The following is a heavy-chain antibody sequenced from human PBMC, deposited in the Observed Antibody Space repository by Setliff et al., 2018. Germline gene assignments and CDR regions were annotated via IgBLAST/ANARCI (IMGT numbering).Heavy chain of an antibody. CDR2: INNYNMNT. V-gene: IGHV1-18*01. CDR3: ARVVYYASGSSLSYGMDV. D-gene: IGHD3-10*01. Sequence: ASVKVSCKASGYTFTNYGINWVRQAPGQGLEWMGWINNYNMNTNYAQKFQGRVTMTTDTSTNTVFMELRSLRSDDTAMFYCARVVYYASGSSLSYGMDVWGQGTAVTVSS. CDR1: GYTFTNYG. J-gene: IGHJ6*02.